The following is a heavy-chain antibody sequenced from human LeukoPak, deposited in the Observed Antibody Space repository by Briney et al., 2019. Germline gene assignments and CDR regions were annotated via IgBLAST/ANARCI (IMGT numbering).Heavy chain of an antibody. D-gene: IGHD3-3*01. J-gene: IGHJ4*02. CDR1: GFTFSSYW. CDR3: AREYYDFWSGYYTLGY. V-gene: IGHV3-74*01. Sequence: GGSLRLSCAASGFTFSSYWMHWVRQAPGKGLVWVSRINSDGSSTSYADSVKGRFTISRDNAKNTLYLQMNSLRAEDTAVYYCAREYYDFWSGYYTLGYWGQGTLVTVSS. CDR2: INSDGSST.